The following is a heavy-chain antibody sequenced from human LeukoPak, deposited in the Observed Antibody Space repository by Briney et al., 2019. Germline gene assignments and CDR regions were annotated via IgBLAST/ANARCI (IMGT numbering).Heavy chain of an antibody. D-gene: IGHD6-6*01. V-gene: IGHV3-23*01. CDR1: GFTFFSHS. Sequence: GGSLRLSCAASGFTFFSHSMNWVRQAPGKGLEWVSAISGSGGSTYYADSVKGRFTISRDNSKNTLYLQMNSLRAEDTAVYYCAKENSSSSDYWGQGTLVTVSS. CDR2: ISGSGGST. J-gene: IGHJ4*02. CDR3: AKENSSSSDY.